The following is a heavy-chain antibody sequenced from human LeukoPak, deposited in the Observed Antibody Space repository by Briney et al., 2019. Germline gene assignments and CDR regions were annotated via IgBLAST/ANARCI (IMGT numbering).Heavy chain of an antibody. CDR3: ARPYYYDSRIDP. CDR2: MYYSGST. V-gene: IGHV4-30-4*01. D-gene: IGHD3-22*01. CDR1: GASISSGDYY. Sequence: SQTLSLTCTVSGASISSGDYYWSWLRQPPGKGLEWIVYMYYSGSTYYSPSLKSRATISVDTSKNQFSLKLTSVTAADTAVYYCARPYYYDSRIDPWGQGTLVTVSS. J-gene: IGHJ5*02.